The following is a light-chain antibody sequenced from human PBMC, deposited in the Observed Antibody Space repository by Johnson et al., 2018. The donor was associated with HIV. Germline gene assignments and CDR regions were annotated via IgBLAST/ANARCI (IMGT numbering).Light chain of an antibody. CDR1: SSNIGNNY. J-gene: IGLJ1*01. CDR2: DNN. Sequence: QSVLTQPPSVSAAPGQKVTISCSGSSSNIGNNYVSWYQQLPGTAPKLLIYDNNKRPSGIPDRFSASKYGTSATLGITGLQTWDEAVYYCGAWDSSLSAHYVFGTGTKVTFL. CDR3: GAWDSSLSAHYV. V-gene: IGLV1-51*01.